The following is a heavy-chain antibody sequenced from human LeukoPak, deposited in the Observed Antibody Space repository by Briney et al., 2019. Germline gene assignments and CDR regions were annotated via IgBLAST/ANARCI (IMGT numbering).Heavy chain of an antibody. CDR1: GGSISSSSYY. J-gene: IGHJ4*02. V-gene: IGHV4-39*07. D-gene: IGHD5-24*01. Sequence: SETLSLTCTVSGGSISSSSYYWGWIRQPPGKGLEWIGSIYYSGSTYYNPSLKSRVTISVDTSKNQFSLKLSSVTAADTAVYYCAREMATISFDYWGRGTLVTVSS. CDR2: IYYSGST. CDR3: AREMATISFDY.